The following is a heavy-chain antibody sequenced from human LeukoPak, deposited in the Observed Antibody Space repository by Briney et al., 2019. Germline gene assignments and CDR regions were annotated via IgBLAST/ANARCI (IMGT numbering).Heavy chain of an antibody. J-gene: IGHJ6*03. V-gene: IGHV4-4*07. CDR3: AREGSGWYYYYYMDV. D-gene: IGHD6-19*01. CDR1: GGSISSYY. CDR2: IYTSGST. Sequence: PETLSLTCTVSGGSISSYYWSWIRQPAGKGLEWIGRIYTSGSTNYNPSLKSRVTMSVDTSKNQFSLKLSSVTAADTAVYYCAREGSGWYYYYYMDVWGKGTTVTVSS.